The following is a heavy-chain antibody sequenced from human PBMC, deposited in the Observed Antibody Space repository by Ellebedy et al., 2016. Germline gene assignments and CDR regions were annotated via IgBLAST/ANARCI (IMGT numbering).Heavy chain of an antibody. V-gene: IGHV1-46*01. CDR3: ARGGRVVTLPIDY. CDR1: GYTFTSYY. D-gene: IGHD4-23*01. Sequence: ASVKVSCKTSGYTFTSYYMHWVRQAPGQGLEWMGIINPSGGSTSYAQKFQGRVTMTRDTSTSTAYMELRSLRSDDTAVYYCARGGRVVTLPIDYWGQGTLVTASS. CDR2: INPSGGST. J-gene: IGHJ4*02.